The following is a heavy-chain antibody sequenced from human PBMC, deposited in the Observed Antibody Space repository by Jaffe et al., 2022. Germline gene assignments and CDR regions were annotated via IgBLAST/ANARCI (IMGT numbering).Heavy chain of an antibody. V-gene: IGHV3-49*03. CDR2: IRSKAYGGTT. CDR3: TRGRLRYFDWLLLTSDY. Sequence: EVQLVESGGGLVQPGRSLRLSCTASGFTFGDYAMSWFRQAPGKGLEWVGFIRSKAYGGTTEYAASVKGRFTISRDDSKSIAYLQMNSLKTEDTAVYYCTRGRLRYFDWLLLTSDYWGQGTLVTVSS. J-gene: IGHJ4*02. CDR1: GFTFGDYA. D-gene: IGHD3-9*01.